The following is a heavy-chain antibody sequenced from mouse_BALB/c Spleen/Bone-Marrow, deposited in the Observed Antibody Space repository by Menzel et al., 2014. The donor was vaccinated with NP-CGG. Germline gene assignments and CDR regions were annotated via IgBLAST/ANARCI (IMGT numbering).Heavy chain of an antibody. CDR2: IYPGDGDS. J-gene: IGHJ3*01. V-gene: IGHV1-87*01. D-gene: IGHD1-2*01. Sequence: VNLVESGAELARPGASVKLSCKASGYTFTNYWMQWVRQRPGQDLEWIGAIYPGDGDSRYTQKFKGKATLTADKSSSTAYMQLNSLASEDSAVYYCARSGATATPFAYWGQGTLVTVSA. CDR1: GYTFTNYW. CDR3: ARSGATATPFAY.